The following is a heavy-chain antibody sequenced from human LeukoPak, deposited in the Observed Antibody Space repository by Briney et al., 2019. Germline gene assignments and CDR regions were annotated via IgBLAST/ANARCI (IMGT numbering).Heavy chain of an antibody. V-gene: IGHV3-11*01. J-gene: IGHJ6*02. D-gene: IGHD3-22*01. CDR1: GFTFSDYY. Sequence: GGSLTLSCPASGFTFSDYYMSWIRPAPGQGLEWVSYINISGSTIYYADSVKGRFTISRDNAKNLLYLQMNSLRAEDTAVYYCARDRDYYDSSGYYRYYGMDVWGQGTTVTVSS. CDR2: INISGSTI. CDR3: ARDRDYYDSSGYYRYYGMDV.